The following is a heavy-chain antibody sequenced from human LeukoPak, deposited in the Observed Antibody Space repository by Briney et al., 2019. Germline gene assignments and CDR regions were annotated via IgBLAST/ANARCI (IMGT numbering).Heavy chain of an antibody. J-gene: IGHJ4*02. CDR3: ASPPYYDILTGYSNDY. CDR2: IYYSGST. CDR1: GGSISSSSYY. Sequence: SETLSLTCTVSGGSISSSSYYWGWIRQPPGKGLEWIGSIYYSGSTYYNPSLKSRVTISVDTSKNQFSLKLSSLTAADTAVYYCASPPYYDILTGYSNDYWGQGTLVTVSS. D-gene: IGHD3-9*01. V-gene: IGHV4-39*01.